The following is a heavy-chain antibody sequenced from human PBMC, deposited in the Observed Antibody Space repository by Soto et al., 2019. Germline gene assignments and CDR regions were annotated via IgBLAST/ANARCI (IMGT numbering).Heavy chain of an antibody. D-gene: IGHD6-13*01. CDR1: GGTFSSYT. CDR2: IIPILGIA. J-gene: IGHJ6*03. V-gene: IGHV1-69*02. Sequence: ASVKVSCKASGGTFSSYTISWVRQAPGQGLEWMGRIIPILGIANYAQKFQGRVTITADKSTSTAYMELSSLRSEDTAVYYCARGEGFMSAAAGTTYGNYYYYMDVWGKGTTVTV. CDR3: ARGEGFMSAAAGTTYGNYYYYMDV.